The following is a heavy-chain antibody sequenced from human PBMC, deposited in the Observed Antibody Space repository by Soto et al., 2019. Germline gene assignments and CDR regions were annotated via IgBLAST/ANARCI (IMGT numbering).Heavy chain of an antibody. D-gene: IGHD3-10*01. J-gene: IGHJ6*02. CDR3: AKDVGSFADYSGMDV. V-gene: IGHV3-30*18. CDR2: ISNTGTNK. CDR1: GFTFTNYG. Sequence: GGSLRLSCAASGFTFTNYGMHWVRQAPGKGLEWVAVISNTGTNKYFADSLKGRVTISRDNSENTLYLQVNSLRADDTAVYYCAKDVGSFADYSGMDVWGQGTTVTVSS.